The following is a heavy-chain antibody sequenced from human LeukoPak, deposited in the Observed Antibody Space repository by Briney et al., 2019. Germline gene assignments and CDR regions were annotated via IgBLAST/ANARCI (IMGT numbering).Heavy chain of an antibody. V-gene: IGHV3-64*01. CDR3: ARDPSVGGFSGSELDF. CDR1: GFTFSNYY. CDR2: ISYNGDET. D-gene: IGHD3-16*01. J-gene: IGHJ4*02. Sequence: GGSLRLSCAGSGFTFSNYYMHWVRQALGKGLEYVSAISYNGDETYYGNSVKGRFTISRDNSKNTLYLQMGSLRPEDTAVYYCARDPSVGGFSGSELDFWGQGTLVTVSS.